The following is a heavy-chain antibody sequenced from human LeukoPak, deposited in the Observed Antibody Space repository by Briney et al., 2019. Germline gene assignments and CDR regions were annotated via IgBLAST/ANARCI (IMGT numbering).Heavy chain of an antibody. CDR3: ARAQSLARDIDY. CDR1: GDSISNHY. CDR2: IYSNGNT. V-gene: IGHV4-59*11. J-gene: IGHJ4*02. Sequence: SSETLSLTCTVSGDSISNHYWSWIRQPPGKELEWIGYIYSNGNTNYNPSLKSRVTISVDKSKNQFSLKLSSVTAADTAVYYCARAQSLARDIDYWGQGTLVTVSS.